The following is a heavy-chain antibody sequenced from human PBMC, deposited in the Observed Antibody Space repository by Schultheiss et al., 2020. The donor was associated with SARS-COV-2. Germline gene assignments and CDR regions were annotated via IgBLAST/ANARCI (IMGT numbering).Heavy chain of an antibody. CDR1: GFTFSSYS. Sequence: GGSLRLSCAASGFTFSSYSMNWVRQAPGKGLEWVSSISSSSSYLYYADSVKGRFTISRDNSKNTLYLQMNSLKTEDTAVYYCTTVGDEVVVAAAYYYYYYGMDVWGQGTTVTVSS. V-gene: IGHV3-21*03. CDR3: TTVGDEVVVAAAYYYYYYGMDV. CDR2: ISSSSSYL. D-gene: IGHD2-15*01. J-gene: IGHJ6*02.